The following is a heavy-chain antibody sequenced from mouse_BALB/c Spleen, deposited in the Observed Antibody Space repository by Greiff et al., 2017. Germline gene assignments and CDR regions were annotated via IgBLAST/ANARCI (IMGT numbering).Heavy chain of an antibody. CDR1: GFTFSSYG. Sequence: EVKVVESGGGLVQPGGSLKLSCAASGFTFSSYGMSWVRQTPDKRLELVATINSNGGSTYYPDSVKGRFTISRDNAKNTLYLQMSSLKSEDTAMYYCARERYYRYDYWGQGTTLTVSS. J-gene: IGHJ2*01. CDR3: ARERYYRYDY. CDR2: INSNGGST. V-gene: IGHV5-6-3*01. D-gene: IGHD2-14*01.